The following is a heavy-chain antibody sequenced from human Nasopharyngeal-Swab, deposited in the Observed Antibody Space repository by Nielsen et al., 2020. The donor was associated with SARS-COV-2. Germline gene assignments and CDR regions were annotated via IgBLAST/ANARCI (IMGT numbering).Heavy chain of an antibody. CDR2: ISSSGSYM. CDR1: GFTFSDYT. J-gene: IGHJ4*02. Sequence: GESLKISCAASGFTFSDYTMNWVRQARGQGLEWVSSISSSGSYMYYTDSVKGRFTMSRDNAKKSLYLQMNSLRAEDTAVYYCASDSRYWGQGTLVTVSS. V-gene: IGHV3-21*01. D-gene: IGHD2-2*01. CDR3: ASDSRY.